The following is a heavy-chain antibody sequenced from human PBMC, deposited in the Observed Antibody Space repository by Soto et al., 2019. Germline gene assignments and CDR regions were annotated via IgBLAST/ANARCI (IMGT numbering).Heavy chain of an antibody. V-gene: IGHV3-30*18. J-gene: IGHJ4*02. CDR1: GFTFSSYG. CDR3: AKGVAPLDTVHVRVCDY. CDR2: ISYDGSNK. D-gene: IGHD3-16*01. Sequence: GGSLRLSCAASGFTFSSYGMHWVRQAPGKGLEWVAVISYDGSNKYYADSVKGRFTISRDNSKNTLYLQMNSLRAEDTAVYYCAKGVAPLDTVHVRVCDYWGQGTLVTVSS.